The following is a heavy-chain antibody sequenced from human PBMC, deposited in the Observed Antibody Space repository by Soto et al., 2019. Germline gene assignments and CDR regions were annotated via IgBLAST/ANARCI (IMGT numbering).Heavy chain of an antibody. Sequence: QVQLQESGPGLVKPSETLSLTCSVSGGSIISHYWSWIRQPPGKGLEWIGYIHYTGSTDYNPSLKSRLTISVDTSKNQFSLKLSSVTAADTAVYYCARGGWSLDYWGQGTLVTVSS. CDR1: GGSIISHY. CDR3: ARGGWSLDY. CDR2: IHYTGST. V-gene: IGHV4-59*11. D-gene: IGHD2-15*01. J-gene: IGHJ4*02.